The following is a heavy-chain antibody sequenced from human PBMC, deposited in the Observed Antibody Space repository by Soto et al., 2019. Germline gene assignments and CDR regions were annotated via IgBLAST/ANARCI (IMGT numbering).Heavy chain of an antibody. D-gene: IGHD4-4*01. Sequence: ALCDTCTVSGGSISSTSYYWGWVRQPPGKGLEWIGSIYYSGSIYYNPSLKSRVTISVDTSKNQFSLKLSSVTAADTAVYYCARHGATDSDLDSWGQGTLVTGS. CDR1: GGSISSTSYY. J-gene: IGHJ4*02. CDR3: ARHGATDSDLDS. V-gene: IGHV4-39*01. CDR2: IYYSGSI.